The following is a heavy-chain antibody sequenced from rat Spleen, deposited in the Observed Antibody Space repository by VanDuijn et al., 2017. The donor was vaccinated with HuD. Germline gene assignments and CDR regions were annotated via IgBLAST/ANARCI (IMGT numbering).Heavy chain of an antibody. J-gene: IGHJ4*01. CDR2: IWAGGGT. D-gene: IGHD4-3*01. Sequence: QVQLKESGPGLVQPSQTLSLTCTVSGFSLPSYHVSWVRQPPGQSLVWMVTIWAGGGTNYNLAVQPRLSISRDTSKSQVFLKMNSLQPEDTGTYYCARHLREASGVMDAWGQGASVTVSS. CDR1: GFSLPSYH. V-gene: IGHV2-72*01. CDR3: ARHLREASGVMDA.